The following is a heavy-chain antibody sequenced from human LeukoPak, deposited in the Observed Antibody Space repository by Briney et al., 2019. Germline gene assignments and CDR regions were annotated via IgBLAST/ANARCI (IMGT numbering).Heavy chain of an antibody. CDR2: IYYSGST. CDR3: ARDRSGWYSSFAFDI. CDR1: GGSISSYY. J-gene: IGHJ3*02. Sequence: KPSGTLSLTCTVSGGSISSYYWSWIRQPAGKGLEWIGYIYYSGSTYYNPSLKSRVTISVDTSKNQFSLKLSSVTAADTAVYYCARDRSGWYSSFAFDIWGQGTMVTVSS. V-gene: IGHV4-59*06. D-gene: IGHD6-19*01.